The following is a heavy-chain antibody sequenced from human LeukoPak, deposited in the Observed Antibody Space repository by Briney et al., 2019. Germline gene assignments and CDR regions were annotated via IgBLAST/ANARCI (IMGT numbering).Heavy chain of an antibody. J-gene: IGHJ4*02. CDR3: GRKAGDCGGGSCYSIDY. CDR2: IIPIFGTA. D-gene: IGHD2-15*01. V-gene: IGHV1-69*05. CDR1: GGSFSSEA. Sequence: ASVKVSCKAFGGSFSSEAISWVRQAPGQGLEWMEGIIPIFGTANYAQKFQGRVTITTDESTSTAYMEVSSLRSEDTAVYYCGRKAGDCGGGSCYSIDYWGQGTLVTVSS.